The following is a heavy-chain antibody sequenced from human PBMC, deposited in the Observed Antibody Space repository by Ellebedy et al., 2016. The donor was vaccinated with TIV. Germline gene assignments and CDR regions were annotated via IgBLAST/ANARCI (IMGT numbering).Heavy chain of an antibody. D-gene: IGHD5-18*01. J-gene: IGHJ4*02. Sequence: SVKVSXXASGGTFSSYAISWVRQAPGQGLEWMGGIIPIFGTANYAQKFQGRVTITADKSTSTAYMELSSLRSEDTAVYYCTCGIQLGVGYWGQGTLVTVSS. CDR2: IIPIFGTA. V-gene: IGHV1-69*06. CDR1: GGTFSSYA. CDR3: TCGIQLGVGY.